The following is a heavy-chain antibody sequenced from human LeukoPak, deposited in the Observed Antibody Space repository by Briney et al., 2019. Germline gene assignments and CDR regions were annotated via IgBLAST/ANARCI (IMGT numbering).Heavy chain of an antibody. V-gene: IGHV3-23*01. CDR2: ISGSGVRT. Sequence: SGGSLRLSCAASGSTFSSYAMSSVSQAPGNGLEWASAISGSGVRTDYADSVKGRFTIFRDNSKKTLYLQMNSLRAEDTAVYYCAKDHDWNRSFDYWGQGTLVTVSS. J-gene: IGHJ4*02. D-gene: IGHD1-1*01. CDR1: GSTFSSYA. CDR3: AKDHDWNRSFDY.